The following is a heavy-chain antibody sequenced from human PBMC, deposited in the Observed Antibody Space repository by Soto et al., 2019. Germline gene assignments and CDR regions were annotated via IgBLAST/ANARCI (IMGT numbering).Heavy chain of an antibody. Sequence: GGSLRLSCAASGFTFSSYAMSWVRQAPGKGLEWVSAISGSGGSTYYADSVKGRFTISRDNSKNTLYLQMNSLRAEDTAVYYCAKDQITIFGVVIWVYMDVWGKGTTVTVSS. CDR1: GFTFSSYA. D-gene: IGHD3-3*01. J-gene: IGHJ6*03. CDR2: ISGSGGST. V-gene: IGHV3-23*01. CDR3: AKDQITIFGVVIWVYMDV.